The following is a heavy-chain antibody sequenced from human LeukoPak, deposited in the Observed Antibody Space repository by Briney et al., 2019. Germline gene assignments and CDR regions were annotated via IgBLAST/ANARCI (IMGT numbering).Heavy chain of an antibody. CDR1: GGXISSGGYY. D-gene: IGHD3-22*01. CDR3: ARIVGLPYNWFDP. J-gene: IGHJ5*02. Sequence: PSQTLSLTCTVSGGXISSGGYYWSWIRQHPGKGLEWIGYIYYSGSTYYNPSLKSRVTISVDTSKNQFSLKLSSVTAADTAVYYCARIVGLPYNWFDPWGQGTLVTVSS. CDR2: IYYSGST. V-gene: IGHV4-31*03.